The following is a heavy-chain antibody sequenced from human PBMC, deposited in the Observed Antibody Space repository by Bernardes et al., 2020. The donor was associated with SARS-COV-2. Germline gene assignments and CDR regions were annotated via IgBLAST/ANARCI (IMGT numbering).Heavy chain of an antibody. J-gene: IGHJ6*02. CDR2: VNTNNGDT. Sequence: ASVKVSCKSSGYLFTSYDISWVRQATGQELEWMGWVNTNNGDTGYAQKFQGRVTMTRDASKGTADMELSSLGSDDTAVYYCVRSGRIEMAAIGFGRYYYGLDVWGQGITVTVSS. D-gene: IGHD1-26*01. CDR3: VRSGRIEMAAIGFGRYYYGLDV. CDR1: GYLFTSYD. V-gene: IGHV1-8*01.